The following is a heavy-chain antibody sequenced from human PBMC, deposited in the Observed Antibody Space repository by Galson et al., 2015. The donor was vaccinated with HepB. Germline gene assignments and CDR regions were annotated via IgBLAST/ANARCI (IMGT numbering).Heavy chain of an antibody. D-gene: IGHD3/OR15-3a*01. CDR1: GFALNSYS. CDR3: VRGLYEFWGGYRPDTFDL. V-gene: IGHV3-21*06. Sequence: SLRLSCAPSGFALNSYSVNWIRQAPGKGLEWVASITSSSSYIHYVDSVKGRFTISRDNAKNVMDLQMNALRDDDTAVYYCVRGLYEFWGGYRPDTFDLWGQGTMVTVSS. J-gene: IGHJ3*01. CDR2: ITSSSSYI.